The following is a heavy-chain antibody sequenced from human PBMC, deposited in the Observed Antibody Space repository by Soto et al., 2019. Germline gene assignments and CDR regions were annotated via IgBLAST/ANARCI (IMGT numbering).Heavy chain of an antibody. CDR2: ISTDGSAT. V-gene: IGHV3-74*01. J-gene: IGHJ4*02. CDR1: GFTFSSTW. D-gene: IGHD2-21*01. Sequence: EVQLVESGGGLVQPGGSLRLSCAASGFTFSSTWMHWVRQIPGKGLVWVSRISTDGSATNYADSVKGRFTTYRDNAKNMLYLQMNSLRLEDTAVYYCARDGEGYWGQGALVTVSS. CDR3: ARDGEGY.